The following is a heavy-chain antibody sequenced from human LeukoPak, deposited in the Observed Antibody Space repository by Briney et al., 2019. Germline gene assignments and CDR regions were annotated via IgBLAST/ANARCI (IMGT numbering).Heavy chain of an antibody. J-gene: IGHJ4*02. CDR1: GFSLSTSGVG. CDR2: IYWDDDK. V-gene: IGHV2-5*02. CDR3: ARRGSSGWYWDY. Sequence: SGPTLVKPTQTLTLTCTCSGFSLSTSGVGVGWIRQPPGKALEWLALIYWDDDKRYSPSLKSRLTITKDTSKNQVALTMTNMDPGDTATYYCARRGSSGWYWDYWGQGTLVTVSS. D-gene: IGHD6-19*01.